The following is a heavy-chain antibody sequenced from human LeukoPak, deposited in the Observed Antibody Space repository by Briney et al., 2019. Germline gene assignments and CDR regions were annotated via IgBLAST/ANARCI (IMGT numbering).Heavy chain of an antibody. V-gene: IGHV3-11*01. CDR1: GFDLSGYY. CDR2: ISSSGGNI. Sequence: PGGSLRLSCVVSGFDLSGYYMSWIRQAPGKGLEWISYISSSGGNIYFADSVKGRFTMSRDNARGTLYLQMNSLRADDTAIYYCARRRDYFDYWGQGTLVTVSS. J-gene: IGHJ4*02. CDR3: ARRRDYFDY.